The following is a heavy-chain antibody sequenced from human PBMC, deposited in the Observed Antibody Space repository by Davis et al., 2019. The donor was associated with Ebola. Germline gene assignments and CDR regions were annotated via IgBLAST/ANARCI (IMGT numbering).Heavy chain of an antibody. CDR2: ISSSGSTI. D-gene: IGHD6-19*01. Sequence: GESLKISCAASGFTFSSYEMNWVRQAPGKGLEWVSYISSSGSTIYYADSVKGRFTISRDNAKNSLYLQMNSLRAEDTAVYYCARGGSSGWYDYFDYWGQGTLVTVSS. V-gene: IGHV3-48*03. CDR1: GFTFSSYE. J-gene: IGHJ4*02. CDR3: ARGGSSGWYDYFDY.